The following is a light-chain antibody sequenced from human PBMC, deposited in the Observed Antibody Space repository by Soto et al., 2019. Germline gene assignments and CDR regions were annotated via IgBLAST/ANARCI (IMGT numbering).Light chain of an antibody. Sequence: EIVLTQSPATLSSFPGDRVTLSCRASQYINTRLAWYQHKRGQAPRLVIFDASSRATGIPERFSGSGSGTDFTLTITRLEPEDFAVYFCQQYDVSPITFGLGTRLEIK. CDR2: DAS. V-gene: IGKV3-20*01. J-gene: IGKJ5*01. CDR1: QYINTR. CDR3: QQYDVSPIT.